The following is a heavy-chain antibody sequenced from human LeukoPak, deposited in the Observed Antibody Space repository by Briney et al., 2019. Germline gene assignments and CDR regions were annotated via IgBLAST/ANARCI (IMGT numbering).Heavy chain of an antibody. D-gene: IGHD4-17*01. J-gene: IGHJ4*02. Sequence: SQTLSLTCTVSGGSISSGGYYWSWIRQHPGKGLEWSGYIYYSGSTYYNPSLKSRVTISVDTSKNQFSLQLSSVTAADTAVYYCATASYGDYVDYWGQGTLVTVSS. V-gene: IGHV4-31*03. CDR3: ATASYGDYVDY. CDR1: GGSISSGGYY. CDR2: IYYSGST.